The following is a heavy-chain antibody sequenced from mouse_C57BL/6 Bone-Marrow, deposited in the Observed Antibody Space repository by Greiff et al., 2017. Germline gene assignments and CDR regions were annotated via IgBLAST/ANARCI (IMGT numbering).Heavy chain of an antibody. V-gene: IGHV14-2*01. Sequence: VQLQQSGAELVKPGASVKLSCTASGFNIKDYYMHWVKQRTEQGLEWIGRIDPEDGETKYAPKFPGKATITADTSSTTAYLQLSSLTSEDTAVYYCARSGPMSTTGWFAYWGQGTLVTVSA. CDR3: ARSGPMSTTGWFAY. CDR1: GFNIKDYY. J-gene: IGHJ3*01. D-gene: IGHD2-4*01. CDR2: IDPEDGET.